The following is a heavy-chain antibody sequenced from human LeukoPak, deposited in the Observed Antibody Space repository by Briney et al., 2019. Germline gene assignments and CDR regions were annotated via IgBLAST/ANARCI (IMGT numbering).Heavy chain of an antibody. Sequence: GESLKISCKGSGYSFTSYWIGWVRQMPGKGLEWMGIIYPGDSDTRYSPSFQGQVTISAGKSISTAYLQWSSLKAPDTAMYYCARFHYDILTGYYADYWGQGTLVTVSS. D-gene: IGHD3-9*01. J-gene: IGHJ4*02. CDR1: GYSFTSYW. CDR2: IYPGDSDT. CDR3: ARFHYDILTGYYADY. V-gene: IGHV5-51*01.